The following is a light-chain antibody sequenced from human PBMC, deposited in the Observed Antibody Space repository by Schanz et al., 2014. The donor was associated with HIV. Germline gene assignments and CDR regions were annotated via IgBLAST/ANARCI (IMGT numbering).Light chain of an antibody. Sequence: DIQMTQSPSTLSASVGDTVTITCRASQSISTWLAWYQQKPGKAPKVLIYKASSLESGIPSRFSGSGSGTEFTLTISSLQPDDFATYYCQQCVTYPYTFGQGTTLDIK. CDR2: KAS. CDR1: QSISTW. CDR3: QQCVTYPYT. J-gene: IGKJ2*01. V-gene: IGKV1-5*03.